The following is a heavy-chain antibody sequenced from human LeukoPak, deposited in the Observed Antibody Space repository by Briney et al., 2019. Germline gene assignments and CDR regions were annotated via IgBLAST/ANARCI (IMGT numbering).Heavy chain of an antibody. Sequence: MASETLSLTCAVYGGSFSGYYWSWIRQPPGKGLEWIGEINHSGSTNYNPSLKSRVTISVDTSKNRFSLKLSSVTAADTAVYYCARAGWLQYYYFDYWGQGTLVTVSS. CDR2: INHSGST. D-gene: IGHD5-24*01. V-gene: IGHV4-34*01. CDR3: ARAGWLQYYYFDY. CDR1: GGSFSGYY. J-gene: IGHJ4*02.